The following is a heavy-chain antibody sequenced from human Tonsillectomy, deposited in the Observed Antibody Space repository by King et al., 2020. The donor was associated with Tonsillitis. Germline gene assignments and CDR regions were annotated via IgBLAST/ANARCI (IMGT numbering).Heavy chain of an antibody. CDR2: ISGSGGST. Sequence: VQLVESGGGSVQPGGSLRLSCAASGFTFDNYAMSWVRQAPGKGLEWVSTISGSGGSTYHAGSVKGRFTISRDNSKNTLSLQMNSLRAEDTAVYYCAKDMGLQLWLTTLDYWGQGALVTVSS. J-gene: IGHJ4*02. CDR1: GFTFDNYA. V-gene: IGHV3-23*04. D-gene: IGHD3-10*01. CDR3: AKDMGLQLWLTTLDY.